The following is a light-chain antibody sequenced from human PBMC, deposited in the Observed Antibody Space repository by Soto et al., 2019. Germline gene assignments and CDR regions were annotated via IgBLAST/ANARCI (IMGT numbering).Light chain of an antibody. CDR2: GAS. J-gene: IGKJ1*01. CDR3: QQYHFSPET. CDR1: QSVSSSY. Sequence: IVLPQSPGTLSLSPGERATLSCRASQSVSSSYLAWYQQKPGQAPRLLIYGASSRATGTPDRFSGSGSGTEFTLTISRLEPEDFAVYYCQQYHFSPETFGHGTKVDIK. V-gene: IGKV3-20*01.